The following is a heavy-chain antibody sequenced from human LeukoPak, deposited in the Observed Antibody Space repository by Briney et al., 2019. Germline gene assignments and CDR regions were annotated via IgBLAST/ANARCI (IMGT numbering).Heavy chain of an antibody. J-gene: IGHJ3*02. CDR1: GGSISSYY. V-gene: IGHV4-59*08. CDR2: IYYSGST. Sequence: SETLSLTCIVSGGSISSYYWSWIRQPPGKGLEWIGYIYYSGSTNYNPSLKSRVTISIDTSRNQFSLKLSSVTAADTAVYYCARRYDYDSSGHLDAFDIWGQGTMVTVSS. D-gene: IGHD3-22*01. CDR3: ARRYDYDSSGHLDAFDI.